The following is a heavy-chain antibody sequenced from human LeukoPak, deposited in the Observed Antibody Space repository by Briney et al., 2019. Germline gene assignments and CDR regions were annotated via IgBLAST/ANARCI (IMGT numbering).Heavy chain of an antibody. J-gene: IGHJ4*02. Sequence: GGSLRLSCAASGFTFSSYAMSWVRQAPGKGLEWVSGISGSGGGTYYADSVKGRFTISRDNSKNTLYLQMNSLRAEDTAVYYCAKDRGPITDYWGQGTLVTVSS. V-gene: IGHV3-23*01. CDR3: AKDRGPITDY. D-gene: IGHD5-12*01. CDR2: ISGSGGGT. CDR1: GFTFSSYA.